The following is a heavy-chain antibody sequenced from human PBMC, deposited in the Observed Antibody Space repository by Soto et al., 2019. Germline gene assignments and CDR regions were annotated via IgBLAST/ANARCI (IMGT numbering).Heavy chain of an antibody. V-gene: IGHV1-18*01. Sequence: QVQLVQSGAEVKKPGASVKVSCKASGYTFTSYGISWVRQAPGQGLEWMGWISAYNGNTNYAQKLQGRVTMTTDTSTSTADMELRSLRSDDTAVYYCAREAPDLGYCSGGSCYNVGDNWFDPWGQGTLVTVSS. CDR3: AREAPDLGYCSGGSCYNVGDNWFDP. J-gene: IGHJ5*02. CDR1: GYTFTSYG. CDR2: ISAYNGNT. D-gene: IGHD2-15*01.